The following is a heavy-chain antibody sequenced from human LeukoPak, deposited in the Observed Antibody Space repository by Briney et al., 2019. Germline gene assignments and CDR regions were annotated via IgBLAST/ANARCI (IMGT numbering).Heavy chain of an antibody. CDR2: IYYSGST. CDR3: ARVEIAAASLDY. D-gene: IGHD6-13*01. CDR1: GGSISSSSYY. Sequence: SETLSLTCTVSGGSISSSSYYWGWIRQPPGKGLEWIGSIYYSGSTYYNPSLKSRVTISVDTSKNQFSLKLSSVTAADTAVYYCARVEIAAASLDYWGQGTLVTVSS. J-gene: IGHJ4*02. V-gene: IGHV4-39*01.